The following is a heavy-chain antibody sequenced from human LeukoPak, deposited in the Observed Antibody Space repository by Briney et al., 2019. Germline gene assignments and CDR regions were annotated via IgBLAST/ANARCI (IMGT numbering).Heavy chain of an antibody. Sequence: PSETLSLTCTVSGGSISNYYWSWIRQPAGKGLEWIGRIYTSGSTNYNPSLKSRVTISLDTSKNKFSLKLSSVTAADTAVYYCARGTPHYYGSGTYYSGRFAPCGEGTLVTVSS. D-gene: IGHD3-10*01. V-gene: IGHV4-4*07. CDR1: GGSISNYY. J-gene: IGHJ5*02. CDR2: IYTSGST. CDR3: ARGTPHYYGSGTYYSGRFAP.